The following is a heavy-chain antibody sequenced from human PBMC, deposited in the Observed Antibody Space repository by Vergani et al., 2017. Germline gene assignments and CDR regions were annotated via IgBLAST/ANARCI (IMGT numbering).Heavy chain of an antibody. Sequence: EVQLLESGGNLVQPGGSRRLSCAASGFSFRTFSMFWVRQPPGKGLAWVSKISPDGRTTEYADSVRGRFTISRDNANSMLYLQMNNLRAEDTAVYYCAKDNVPGYYDSSGYCDYWGQGTLVTVSS. CDR1: GFSFRTFS. J-gene: IGHJ4*02. CDR3: AKDNVPGYYDSSGYCDY. V-gene: IGHV3-74*03. CDR2: ISPDGRTT. D-gene: IGHD3-22*01.